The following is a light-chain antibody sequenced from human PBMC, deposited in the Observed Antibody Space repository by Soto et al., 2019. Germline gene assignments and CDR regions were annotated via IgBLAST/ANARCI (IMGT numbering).Light chain of an antibody. V-gene: IGKV1-39*01. Sequence: DIQMTQSPSSLSASVGDRVAITCRASQSISSYLNWYQQKPGKAPKLLIYAASSLQSGVPSRFSGSGSGTDFTLTISSLQPEDFATYYCQHSYSTPDLTFGGGTKVEIK. J-gene: IGKJ4*01. CDR3: QHSYSTPDLT. CDR2: AAS. CDR1: QSISSY.